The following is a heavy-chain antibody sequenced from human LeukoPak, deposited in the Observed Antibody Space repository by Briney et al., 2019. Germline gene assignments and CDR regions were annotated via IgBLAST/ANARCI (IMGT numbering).Heavy chain of an antibody. D-gene: IGHD4-17*01. J-gene: IGHJ6*03. V-gene: IGHV4-38-2*01. CDR1: GYSISSGYY. CDR3: ARFGWDGDYGRRYYCYMDV. CDR2: IYHSGST. Sequence: SETLSLTCAVSGYSISSGYYWGWIRQPPGKGLEWIGSIYHSGSTYYNPPLKSRVTISVDTSKNQFSLKLSSVTAADTAVYYCARFGWDGDYGRRYYCYMDVWGKGTTVTVSS.